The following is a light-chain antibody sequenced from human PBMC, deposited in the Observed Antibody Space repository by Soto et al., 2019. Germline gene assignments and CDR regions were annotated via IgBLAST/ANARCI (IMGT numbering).Light chain of an antibody. CDR1: SGHSSYI. CDR3: ETWDSNTSV. CDR2: LEGSGSY. V-gene: IGLV4-60*03. J-gene: IGLJ3*02. Sequence: QLVLTQSSSASASLGSSVKLTCTLSSGHSSYIIAWHQQQPGKAPRYLMKLEGSGSYNKGSGVPDRFSCSSSGADRYLTISNLQSEDEADYYCETWDSNTSVFGGGTKLTVL.